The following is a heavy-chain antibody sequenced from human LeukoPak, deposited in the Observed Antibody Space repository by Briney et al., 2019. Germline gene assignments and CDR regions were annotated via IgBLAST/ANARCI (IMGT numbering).Heavy chain of an antibody. D-gene: IGHD3-22*01. CDR1: EFIFSNFA. CDR2: ISGNAAAT. Sequence: GGSLRLSCVASEFIFSNFAMSWVRQAPGKGLEWVSSISGNAAATYYGDSVKGRFTISRDNSRNTLYLQMNSLRAEDTAIYYCAKDRTHRRYYDSTGYYNQYDYWGQGALVTVSS. V-gene: IGHV3-23*01. J-gene: IGHJ4*02. CDR3: AKDRTHRRYYDSTGYYNQYDY.